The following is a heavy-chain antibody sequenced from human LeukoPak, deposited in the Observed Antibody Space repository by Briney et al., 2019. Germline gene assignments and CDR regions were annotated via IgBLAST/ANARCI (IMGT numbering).Heavy chain of an antibody. V-gene: IGHV5-51*01. J-gene: IGHJ4*02. CDR3: ARQRGARGVFDH. Sequence: GESLKISCQGSGSHFIAYWIARVRQMPGKGLELMGIIYPRDSDTRYSPSFQGQVTISADKSITTAYLQWSSLKASDTAIYYCARQRGARGVFDHWGQGTLVTGSS. CDR1: GSHFIAYW. D-gene: IGHD3-10*01. CDR2: IYPRDSDT.